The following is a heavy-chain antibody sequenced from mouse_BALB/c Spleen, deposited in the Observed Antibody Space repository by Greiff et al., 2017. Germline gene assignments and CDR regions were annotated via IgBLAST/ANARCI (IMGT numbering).Heavy chain of an antibody. CDR2: IWSGGST. CDR1: GFSLTSYG. CDR3: ARSLYGNYFYAMDY. Sequence: VQGVESGPGLVQPSQSLSITCTVSGFSLTSYGVHWVRQSPGKGLEWLGVIWSGGSTDYNAAFISRLSISKDNSKSQVFFKMNSLQANDTAIYYCARSLYGNYFYAMDYWGQGTSVTVSS. J-gene: IGHJ4*01. V-gene: IGHV2-2*02. D-gene: IGHD2-1*01.